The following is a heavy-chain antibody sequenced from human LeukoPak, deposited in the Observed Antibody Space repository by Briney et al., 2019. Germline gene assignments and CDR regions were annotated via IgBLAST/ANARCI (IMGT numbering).Heavy chain of an antibody. V-gene: IGHV3-30-3*01. Sequence: TGRSLRLSCAASGFTFSSYAMHWVRQAPGKGLEWVAVISYDGSNKYYADSVKGRFTISRDNSKNTLYLQMNSLRAEDTAVYYCARAGDYVWGSYRYPQYYFDYWSQGTLVTVSS. CDR3: ARAGDYVWGSYRYPQYYFDY. CDR1: GFTFSSYA. D-gene: IGHD3-16*02. CDR2: ISYDGSNK. J-gene: IGHJ4*02.